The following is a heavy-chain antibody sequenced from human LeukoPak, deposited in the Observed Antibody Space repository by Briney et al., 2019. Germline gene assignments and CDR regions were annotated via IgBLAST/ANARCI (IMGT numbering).Heavy chain of an antibody. CDR1: GYSFTSYW. J-gene: IGHJ4*02. D-gene: IGHD6-6*01. V-gene: IGHV5-51*01. CDR2: IYPGGSDT. Sequence: GESLKISCKGSGYSFTSYWIGWVRQMPGKGLEWMGIIYPGGSDTRYSPSFQGPVTISADKSASTAYLQWGSLKALDTAMYYCARSGGAARRPFDYWGQGTLVTVSS. CDR3: ARSGGAARRPFDY.